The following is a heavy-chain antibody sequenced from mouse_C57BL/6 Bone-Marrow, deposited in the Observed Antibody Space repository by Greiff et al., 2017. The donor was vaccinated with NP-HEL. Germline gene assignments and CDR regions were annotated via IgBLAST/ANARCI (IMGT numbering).Heavy chain of an antibody. CDR1: GYTFTSYG. CDR3: AIDDGYHWYFDV. J-gene: IGHJ1*03. CDR2: IYPRSGNT. Sequence: VKLMESGAELARPGASVKLSCKASGYTFTSYGISWVKQRTGQGLEWIGEIYPRSGNTYYNEKFKGKATLTADKSSSTAYMELRSLTSEDSAVYFCAIDDGYHWYFDVWGTGTTVTVSS. D-gene: IGHD2-3*01. V-gene: IGHV1-81*01.